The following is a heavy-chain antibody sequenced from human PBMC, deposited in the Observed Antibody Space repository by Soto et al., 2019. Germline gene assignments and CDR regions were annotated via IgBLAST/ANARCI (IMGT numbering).Heavy chain of an antibody. J-gene: IGHJ4*02. CDR1: GFTFGDYA. V-gene: IGHV3-49*03. Sequence: GGSLRLSCTASGFTFGDYAMSWFRQAPGKGLEWVGFIRSKAYGGTTEYAASVKGRFTISRDDSKSIAYLQMNSLKTEDTAGYYCTRNGITIFGVVIHAKIPGYDFGYWGQGTLVTVSS. D-gene: IGHD3-3*01. CDR2: IRSKAYGGTT. CDR3: TRNGITIFGVVIHAKIPGYDFGY.